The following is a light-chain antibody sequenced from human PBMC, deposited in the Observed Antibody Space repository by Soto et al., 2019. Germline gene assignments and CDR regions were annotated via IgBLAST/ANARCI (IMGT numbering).Light chain of an antibody. CDR1: SSDVGGYNY. CDR3: TSYTSTSTYV. V-gene: IGLV2-14*01. CDR2: EVS. J-gene: IGLJ1*01. Sequence: QSVLTQPASVSGPPGQSITISCTGTSSDVGGYNYVSWYQQHPGKAPKLMIYEVSNRPSGVSNRFSGSKSGNTASLTISVLQAEDEADYYCTSYTSTSTYVFGTGTKVTVL.